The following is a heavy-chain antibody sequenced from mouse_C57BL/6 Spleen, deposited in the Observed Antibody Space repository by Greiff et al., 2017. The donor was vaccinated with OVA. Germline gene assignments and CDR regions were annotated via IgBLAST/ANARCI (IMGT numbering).Heavy chain of an antibody. CDR1: GFTFSDYG. Sequence: EVMLVESGGGLVKPGGSLKLSCAASGFTFSDYGMHWVRQAPEKGLEWVAYISSGSSTIYYADTVKGRFTISRDNAKNTLFLQMTSLRSEDTAMYYCARNPLYYYGSSYYAMDYWGQGTSVTVSS. J-gene: IGHJ4*01. CDR3: ARNPLYYYGSSYYAMDY. CDR2: ISSGSSTI. D-gene: IGHD1-1*01. V-gene: IGHV5-17*01.